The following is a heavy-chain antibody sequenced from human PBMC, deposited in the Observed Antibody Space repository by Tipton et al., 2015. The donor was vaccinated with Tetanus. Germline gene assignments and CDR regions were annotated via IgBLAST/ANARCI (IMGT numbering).Heavy chain of an antibody. V-gene: IGHV4-59*01. CDR2: IFHSGST. J-gene: IGHJ3*01. CDR3: ARRSYCSSSRCFDAFDL. Sequence: TLSLTCTVSGGSMSNNYWSWIRQPPGKGLEWIAYIFHSGSTNYSPSLKSRVAISMDTSKNQIPLKLSSVTAADTAVYYCARRSYCSSSRCFDAFDLRGQGTMVTVSS. CDR1: GGSMSNNY. D-gene: IGHD2-2*01.